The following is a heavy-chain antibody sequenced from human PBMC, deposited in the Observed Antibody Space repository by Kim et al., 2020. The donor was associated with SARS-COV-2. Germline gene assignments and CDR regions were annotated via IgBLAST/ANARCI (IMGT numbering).Heavy chain of an antibody. J-gene: IGHJ6*02. D-gene: IGHD3-10*01. V-gene: IGHV1-69*13. CDR2: IIPIFGTA. CDR1: GGTFSSYA. CDR3: ARDLFSYYYGSGSSVNGMDV. Sequence: SVKVSCKASGGTFSSYAISWVRQAPGQGLEWMGGIIPIFGTANYAQKVQGRVTITADESTSTAYMELSSLRSEDTAVYYCARDLFSYYYGSGSSVNGMDVWGQGTTVTVSS.